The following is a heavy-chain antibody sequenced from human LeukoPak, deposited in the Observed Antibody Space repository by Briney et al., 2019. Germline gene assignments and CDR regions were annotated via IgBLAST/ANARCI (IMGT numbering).Heavy chain of an antibody. CDR3: ARDQGPDDFWSGYSDY. D-gene: IGHD3-3*01. Sequence: ASVKVSCKASGYTFTSYYMHWVRQAPGQGLEWMGIINPSGGSTSYAQKFQGRVTMTRDMSTSTVYMELSSLRSEDTAVYYCARDQGPDDFWSGYSDYWGQGTLVTVSS. CDR2: INPSGGST. V-gene: IGHV1-46*01. CDR1: GYTFTSYY. J-gene: IGHJ4*02.